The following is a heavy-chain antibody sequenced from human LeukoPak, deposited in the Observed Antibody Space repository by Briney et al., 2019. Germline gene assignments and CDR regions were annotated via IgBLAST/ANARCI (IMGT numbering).Heavy chain of an antibody. CDR3: ARRNYYGSGSYYNVMDY. J-gene: IGHJ4*02. D-gene: IGHD3-10*01. CDR2: IYHSGST. Sequence: SGTLSLTCAVSGGSISSSNWWSWVRQPPGKGLEWIGEIYHSGSTYYNPSLKSRVTISVDTSKNQFSLKLSSVTAADTAVYYCARRNYYGSGSYYNVMDYWGQGTLVTVSS. CDR1: GGSISSSNW. V-gene: IGHV4-4*02.